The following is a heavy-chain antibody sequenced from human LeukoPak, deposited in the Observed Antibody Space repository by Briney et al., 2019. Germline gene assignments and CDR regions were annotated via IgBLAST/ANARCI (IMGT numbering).Heavy chain of an antibody. D-gene: IGHD4-17*01. Sequence: GASVKVSCKASGYTFTSYDINWVRQATGQGLEWMGWMNPNSGNTGYAQKFQGRVTMTRNTSISTAYMELSSLRSEDTAVYYCAHGDDYGDYGYWYFDLWGRGTLVTVSS. CDR2: MNPNSGNT. CDR1: GYTFTSYD. J-gene: IGHJ2*01. V-gene: IGHV1-8*01. CDR3: AHGDDYGDYGYWYFDL.